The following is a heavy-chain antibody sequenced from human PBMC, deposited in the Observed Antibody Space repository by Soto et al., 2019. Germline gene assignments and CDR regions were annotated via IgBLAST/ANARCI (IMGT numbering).Heavy chain of an antibody. Sequence: ASVKVSCKASGYTFTIYGISWVLQAPGQGLEWMGWISAYNGNTNYAQKLQGRVTMTRDTSTSTVYMELSSLRSEDTAVYYCALSDAAGYYYMDVWGKGTTVTVSS. J-gene: IGHJ6*03. D-gene: IGHD6-19*01. V-gene: IGHV1-18*01. CDR1: GYTFTIYG. CDR3: ALSDAAGYYYMDV. CDR2: ISAYNGNT.